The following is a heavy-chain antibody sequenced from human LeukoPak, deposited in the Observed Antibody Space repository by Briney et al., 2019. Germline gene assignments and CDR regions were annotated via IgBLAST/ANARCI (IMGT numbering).Heavy chain of an antibody. Sequence: ASVKVSCKASGYTFTSYAMHWVRQAPGQRLEWMGWINAGNGNTKYSQKFQGRVTIARDTSASTAYMELSSLRSEDTAVYYSARDLEVRGTMDVWGKGTTVTVSS. J-gene: IGHJ6*04. D-gene: IGHD3-10*01. V-gene: IGHV1-3*01. CDR2: INAGNGNT. CDR3: ARDLEVRGTMDV. CDR1: GYTFTSYA.